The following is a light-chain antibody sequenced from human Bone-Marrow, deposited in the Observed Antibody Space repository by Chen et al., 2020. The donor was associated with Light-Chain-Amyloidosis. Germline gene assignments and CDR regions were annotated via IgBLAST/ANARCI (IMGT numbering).Light chain of an antibody. J-gene: IGLJ2*01. CDR1: DLPTKY. Sequence: SYELTQPPSVSVSPGQTARITCSGDDLPTKYAYWYQHKPGQAPVLVIQRDTERPSGFSERFSGSSAGTTATLTISGVQAEDEADYHCQSADSSGTYEVIFGGGTKLTVL. CDR2: RDT. CDR3: QSADSSGTYEVI. V-gene: IGLV3-25*03.